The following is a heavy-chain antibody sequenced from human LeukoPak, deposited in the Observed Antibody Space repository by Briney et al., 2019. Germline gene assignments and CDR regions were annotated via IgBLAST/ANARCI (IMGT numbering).Heavy chain of an antibody. J-gene: IGHJ4*02. D-gene: IGHD6-13*01. CDR3: ASQSITAASIDY. CDR1: GGSISSYY. V-gene: IGHV4-59*08. CDR2: IYYSGST. Sequence: PSETLSLTCTVSGGSISSYYWSWIRQPPGKGLEWIGYIYYSGSTNYNPSLKSRVTISVDTSKNQFSLNLSSVTAADTAVYYCASQSITAASIDYWGQGTLVTVSS.